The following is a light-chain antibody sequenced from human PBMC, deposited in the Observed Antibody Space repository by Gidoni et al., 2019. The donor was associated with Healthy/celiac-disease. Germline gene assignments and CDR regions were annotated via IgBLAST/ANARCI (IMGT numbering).Light chain of an antibody. CDR3: CSYAGSYTFDVV. CDR1: SSDVGGYNY. CDR2: DVS. V-gene: IGLV2-11*01. J-gene: IGLJ2*01. Sequence: QSALTQPRSVSGSPGQSGPISCTGTSSDVGGYNYVSWYQQHPGKAPKLMIYDVSKRPSGVPDRFSGSKSGNTASLTISGLQAEDEAYYYCCSYAGSYTFDVVFGGGTKLTVL.